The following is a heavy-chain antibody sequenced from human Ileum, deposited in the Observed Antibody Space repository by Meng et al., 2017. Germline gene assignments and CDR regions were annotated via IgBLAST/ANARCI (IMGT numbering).Heavy chain of an antibody. CDR2: TCYKSKWYN. CDR3: ARGWAAAGFDY. V-gene: IGHV6-1*01. CDR1: GDSVSGNSGA. D-gene: IGHD6-13*01. J-gene: IGHJ4*02. Sequence: VLAQQSVPGLVTPSQTLSLTCAIAGDSVSGNSGAWNWIRQSPSRGLECLGRTCYKSKWYNEYAESVKSRITISPDTSKNQFSLQLNSVTPEDTAVYYCARGWAAAGFDYWGQGTLVTVSS.